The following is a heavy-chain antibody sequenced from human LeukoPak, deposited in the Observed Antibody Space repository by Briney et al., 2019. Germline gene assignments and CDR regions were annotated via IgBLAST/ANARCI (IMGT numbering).Heavy chain of an antibody. J-gene: IGHJ4*02. CDR3: ARGAHLRDTAMGFDY. CDR2: IYYSGST. V-gene: IGHV4-59*01. CDR1: GGSISSYY. Sequence: PSETLSLTCTVSGGSISSYYWSWIRQPPGKGLEWIGYIYYSGSTNYNPSLKSRVTMSVDTSKNQFSLKLSSVTAADTAVYYCARGAHLRDTAMGFDYWGQGTLVTVSS. D-gene: IGHD5-18*01.